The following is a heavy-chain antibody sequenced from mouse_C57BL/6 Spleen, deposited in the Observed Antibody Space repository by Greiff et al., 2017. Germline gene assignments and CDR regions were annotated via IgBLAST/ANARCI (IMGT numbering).Heavy chain of an antibody. J-gene: IGHJ2*01. D-gene: IGHD1-1*01. CDR1: GYTFTSYW. Sequence: QVQLQQPGAELVKPGASVKMSCKASGYTFTSYWITWVKQRPGQGLEWIGDIYPGSGSTNYNEKFKSKATLTVDTSSSTAYMQLSSLTSEDSAVYYCARTGSSWKSVDYWGQGTTLTVSS. CDR3: ARTGSSWKSVDY. V-gene: IGHV1-55*01. CDR2: IYPGSGST.